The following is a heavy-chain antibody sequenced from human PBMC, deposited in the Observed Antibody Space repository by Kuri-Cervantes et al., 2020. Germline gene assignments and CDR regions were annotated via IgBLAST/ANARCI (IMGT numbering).Heavy chain of an antibody. CDR3: ARDQGVGGYSSGWSCFDY. J-gene: IGHJ4*02. CDR1: GFTFSSYS. D-gene: IGHD6-19*01. Sequence: SLKISCAASGFTFSSYSMNWVRQAPGKGLEWVSGISWNGGSTTYADSVKGRFAISRDNAKNSLYLEMNSLRAEDTALYFCARDQGVGGYSSGWSCFDYWGQGTLVTVSS. CDR2: ISWNGGST. V-gene: IGHV3-9*01.